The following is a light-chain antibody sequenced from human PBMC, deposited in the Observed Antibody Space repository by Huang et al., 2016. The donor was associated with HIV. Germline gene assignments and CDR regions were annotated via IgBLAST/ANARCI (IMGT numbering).Light chain of an antibody. J-gene: IGKJ3*01. V-gene: IGKV3-15*01. Sequence: ETVMTQSPVTLSVSPGDRASLSCRSSQIVSSHLAWYQQMPGQAPRLLIYAASTRATGVPARFSGSWAGTEFTLTISTLQSEDSAVYYCQQYNDFRSTFGPGTRVEIK. CDR2: AAS. CDR3: QQYNDFRST. CDR1: QIVSSH.